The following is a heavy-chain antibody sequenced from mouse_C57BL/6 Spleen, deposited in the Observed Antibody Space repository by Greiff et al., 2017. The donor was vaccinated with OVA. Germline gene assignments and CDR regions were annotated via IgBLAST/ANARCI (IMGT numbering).Heavy chain of an antibody. V-gene: IGHV1-52*01. Sequence: VQLQQPGAELVRPGSSVKLSCKASGYTFTSYWMHWVKQRPIQGLEWIGNIDPSDSEPHYNQKFKDKATLTVDKSSSTAYMQLSSLTSEDSAVYYCARSSYSNLDYWGQGTTLTVSS. CDR1: GYTFTSYW. J-gene: IGHJ2*01. D-gene: IGHD2-5*01. CDR3: ARSSYSNLDY. CDR2: IDPSDSEP.